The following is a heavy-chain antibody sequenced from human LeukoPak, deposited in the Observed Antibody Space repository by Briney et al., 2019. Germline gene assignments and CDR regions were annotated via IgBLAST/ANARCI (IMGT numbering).Heavy chain of an antibody. CDR3: ARSYDYVWGSYRYDAFDI. J-gene: IGHJ3*02. V-gene: IGHV1-18*01. CDR1: GYTFTSYG. Sequence: ASVKVSCKASGYTFTSYGISWVRQAPGQGLEWMGWISAYNGNTNYAQKLQGRVTMTTDTSTSIAYMELRSLRSDDTAVYYCARSYDYVWGSYRYDAFDIWGQGTMVTVSS. CDR2: ISAYNGNT. D-gene: IGHD3-16*02.